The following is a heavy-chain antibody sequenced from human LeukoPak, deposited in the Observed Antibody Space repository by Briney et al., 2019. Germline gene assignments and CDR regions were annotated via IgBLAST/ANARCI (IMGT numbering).Heavy chain of an antibody. V-gene: IGHV1-69*13. D-gene: IGHD3-10*01. CDR1: GYTFTGYY. CDR3: ARSYGSGNTPYYYYYMDV. CDR2: INPIFGTA. Sequence: SVKVSCKASGYTFTGYYMHWVRQAPGQGLEWMGWINPIFGTANYAQKFQGRVTITADESTSTAYMELSSLRSEDTAVYYCARSYGSGNTPYYYYYMDVWGKGTTVTISS. J-gene: IGHJ6*03.